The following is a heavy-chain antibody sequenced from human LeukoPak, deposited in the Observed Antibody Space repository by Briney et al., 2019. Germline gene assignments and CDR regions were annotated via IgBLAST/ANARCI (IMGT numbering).Heavy chain of an antibody. D-gene: IGHD3-22*01. V-gene: IGHV1-18*01. CDR2: VSAYNGYT. CDR3: ATEFDSSGYNY. J-gene: IGHJ4*02. CDR1: GYTFTSFG. Sequence: ASVKVSCKASGYTFTSFGISWVRQAPGQGLEWMGWVSAYNGYTNYAQNLQGRVTMTTDTSTSTAYMELRSLRSDDTAVYYCATEFDSSGYNYWGQGTLVTVSS.